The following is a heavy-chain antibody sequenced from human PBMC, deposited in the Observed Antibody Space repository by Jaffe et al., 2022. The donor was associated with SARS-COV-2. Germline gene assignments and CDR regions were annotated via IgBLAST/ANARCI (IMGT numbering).Heavy chain of an antibody. CDR1: GFTFSSYG. D-gene: IGHD6-19*01. V-gene: IGHV3-33*01. Sequence: QVQLVESGGGVVQPGRSLRLSCAASGFTFSSYGMHWVRQAPGKGLEWVAVIWYDGSNKYYADSVKGRFTISRDNSKNTLYLQMNSLRAEDTAVYYCARSIAVAGNYAFDIWGQGTMVTVSS. CDR2: IWYDGSNK. J-gene: IGHJ3*02. CDR3: ARSIAVAGNYAFDI.